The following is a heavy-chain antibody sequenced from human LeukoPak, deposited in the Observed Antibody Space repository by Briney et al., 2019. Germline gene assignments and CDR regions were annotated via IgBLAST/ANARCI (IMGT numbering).Heavy chain of an antibody. CDR2: IYWDDDK. CDR1: GFSLTTSGVG. V-gene: IGHV2-5*02. Sequence: ECGPTLVKPTHTLTLTCTFSGFSLTTSGVGVGWIRQPPGKALDCLPLIYWDDDKRYSPSLNSRLTITKDTSKNQLVLTMTNMDPVDTAPYYCANFSIARRPPTGHSFDPWGQGTLVTVSS. CDR3: ANFSIARRPPTGHSFDP. D-gene: IGHD6-6*01. J-gene: IGHJ5*02.